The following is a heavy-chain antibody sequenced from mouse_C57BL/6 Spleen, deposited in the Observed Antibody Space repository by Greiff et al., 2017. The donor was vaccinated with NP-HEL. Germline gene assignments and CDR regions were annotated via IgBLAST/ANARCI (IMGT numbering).Heavy chain of an antibody. CDR3: TGRPVVKGDYYAIDY. V-gene: IGHV1-15*01. J-gene: IGHJ4*01. D-gene: IGHD1-1*01. CDR1: GYTFTDYE. CDR2: IDPETGGT. Sequence: SGAELVRPGASVTLSCKASGYTFTDYEMHWVKQTPVHGLEWIGAIDPETGGTAYNQKFKGKAILTADKSSSTAYMELRSLTSEDSAVYYCTGRPVVKGDYYAIDYWGQGTSVTVSS.